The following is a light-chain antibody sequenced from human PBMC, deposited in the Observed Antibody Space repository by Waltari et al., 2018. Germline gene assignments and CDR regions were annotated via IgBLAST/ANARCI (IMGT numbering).Light chain of an antibody. CDR3: ATWDDTLNGPV. CDR1: NSNIGRNT. CDR2: NNF. J-gene: IGLJ2*01. Sequence: QSVLTQPPSASGTPRQRVTISCSGTNSNIGRNTVNWYQQLPGTDPTLLVYNNFQRPSGFPARFSGSKSGTSASLAILGVRPEDEADYYCATWDDTLNGPVFGGGTKLTVL. V-gene: IGLV1-44*01.